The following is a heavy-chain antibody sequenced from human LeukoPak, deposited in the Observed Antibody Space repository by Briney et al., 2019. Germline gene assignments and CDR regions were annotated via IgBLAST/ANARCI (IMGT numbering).Heavy chain of an antibody. CDR1: GFTFSSYG. CDR2: IWYDGNNK. J-gene: IGHJ4*02. Sequence: GRSLRLSCAASGFTFSSYGMHWVRQAPGKGLERVALIWYDGNNKYYADSVKGRFTISRDNSKNTLYLQMNSLRAEDTALYYCARQYCSGGDCYFFDWGQGTLVTVSS. CDR3: ARQYCSGGDCYFFD. D-gene: IGHD2-15*01. V-gene: IGHV3-33*01.